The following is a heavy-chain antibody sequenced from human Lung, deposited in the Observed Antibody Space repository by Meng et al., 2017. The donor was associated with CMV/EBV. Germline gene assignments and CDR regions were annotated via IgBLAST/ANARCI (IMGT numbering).Heavy chain of an antibody. J-gene: IGHJ4*02. Sequence: QVPLLQSGPEVKKPWSSVRVSCKASGYTFGSYGICWVRQAPGQGLEWMGWFVNYVDTYPAPKFQGRVTMTTDTHTNTAFMELRSLTSDDTAVYYCASGTPGRSYCDYWGQGTLVTVSS. V-gene: IGHV1-18*01. D-gene: IGHD2-15*01. CDR1: GYTFGSYG. CDR3: ASGTPGRSYCDY. CDR2: FVNYVDT.